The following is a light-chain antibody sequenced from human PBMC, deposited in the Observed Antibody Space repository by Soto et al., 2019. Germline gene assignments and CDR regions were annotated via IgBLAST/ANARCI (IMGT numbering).Light chain of an antibody. V-gene: IGKV3-11*01. CDR3: QQHTNWPLT. Sequence: VLTQPPATLSLSPGEGATLSCRASQSVSSFLAWYQQKPGQAPRLLIYDASNRATGIPARFSGSGSGTDFTLTISSLEPEDFAVYYCQQHTNWPLTFGGGTKVDIK. J-gene: IGKJ4*01. CDR1: QSVSSF. CDR2: DAS.